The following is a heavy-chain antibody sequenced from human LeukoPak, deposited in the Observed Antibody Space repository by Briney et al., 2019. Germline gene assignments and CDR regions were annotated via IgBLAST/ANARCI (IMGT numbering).Heavy chain of an antibody. CDR2: ISGSGGST. D-gene: IGHD5-24*01. J-gene: IGHJ4*02. CDR3: AKDPSRDGYNLFDY. V-gene: IGHV3-23*01. CDR1: GFTVSSNY. Sequence: GGSLRLSCAASGFTVSSNYMSWVRQAPGKGLEWVSAISGSGGSTYYADSVKGRFTISRDNSKNTLYLQMNSLRAEDTAVYYCAKDPSRDGYNLFDYWGQGTLVTVSS.